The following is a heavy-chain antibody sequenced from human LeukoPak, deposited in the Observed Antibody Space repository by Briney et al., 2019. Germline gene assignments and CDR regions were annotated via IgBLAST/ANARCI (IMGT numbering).Heavy chain of an antibody. CDR1: GFTFSSYS. CDR3: ARDLGQYYDTSDNWFDP. D-gene: IGHD3-22*01. J-gene: IGHJ5*02. V-gene: IGHV3-21*01. Sequence: GGSLRLSCAASGFTFSSYSMNWVRQAPGKGLECVSSISIRNSYIYYADSVKCRFTITRDNAKNSLYLQMNSLRADDTAVYYCARDLGQYYDTSDNWFDPWGQGTLVTVSS. CDR2: ISIRNSYI.